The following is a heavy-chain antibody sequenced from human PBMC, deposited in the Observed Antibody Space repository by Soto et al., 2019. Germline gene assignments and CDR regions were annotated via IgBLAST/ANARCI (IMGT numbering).Heavy chain of an antibody. CDR3: AKSLDIVAVPASMGEHYYYGMDV. D-gene: IGHD2-2*03. CDR1: GLTFSGYA. J-gene: IGHJ6*02. Sequence: GSLRLSCAASGLTFSGYARHWVRQAPGKGLEWVAVISYDGSKKYYADSVKGRFILSRDNSKNTLYLQMNSLRAEDTAVYYCAKSLDIVAVPASMGEHYYYGMDVWGQGTTVTVS. V-gene: IGHV3-30*18. CDR2: ISYDGSKK.